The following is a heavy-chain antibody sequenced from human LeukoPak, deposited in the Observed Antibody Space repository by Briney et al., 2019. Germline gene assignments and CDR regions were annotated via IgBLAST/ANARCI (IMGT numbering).Heavy chain of an antibody. J-gene: IGHJ4*02. Sequence: GGSLRLSCAASGFTFSSYSMNWVRQAPGKGLEWAAFISYDGSKKYYADSVKGRFTISRDNSKNTLYLQMNSLRTEDTAVYYCARVISGYYCDHWGQGTLVTVSS. CDR3: ARVISGYYCDH. CDR1: GFTFSSYS. D-gene: IGHD3-22*01. CDR2: ISYDGSKK. V-gene: IGHV3-30*03.